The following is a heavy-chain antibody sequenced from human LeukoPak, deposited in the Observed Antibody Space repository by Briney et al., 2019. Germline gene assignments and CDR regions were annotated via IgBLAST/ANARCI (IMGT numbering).Heavy chain of an antibody. CDR1: GFTFSNYW. CDR3: ATAGNYRFDY. J-gene: IGHJ4*02. Sequence: GGSLRLSRAASGFTFSNYWMHWVRQAPGKGLVWVSRINADGSTINYADSVKGRFTISRDNAKNTLYLQMNSLTAEDTALYYCATAGNYRFDYWGQGILVTVSS. CDR2: INADGSTI. V-gene: IGHV3-74*01. D-gene: IGHD5-24*01.